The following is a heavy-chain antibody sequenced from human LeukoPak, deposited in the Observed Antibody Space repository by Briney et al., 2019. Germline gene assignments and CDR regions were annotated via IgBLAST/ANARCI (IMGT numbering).Heavy chain of an antibody. D-gene: IGHD5-18*01. CDR1: GGSISSYY. CDR3: ARGVGIQLWSYYDDAFDI. Sequence: TSETLSLTCTVSGGSISSYYWSWIRQPPGKGLEWIGYIYYSGSTNYNPSLKSRVTISVDTSKNQFSLKLSSVTAADTAVYYCARGVGIQLWSYYDDAFDIWGQGTMVTVSS. CDR2: IYYSGST. J-gene: IGHJ3*02. V-gene: IGHV4-59*12.